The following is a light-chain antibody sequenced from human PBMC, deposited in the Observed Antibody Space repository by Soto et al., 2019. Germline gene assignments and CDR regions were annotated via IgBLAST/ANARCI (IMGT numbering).Light chain of an antibody. CDR3: SSYAGSYTWV. CDR2: DVS. V-gene: IGLV2-11*01. J-gene: IGLJ3*02. Sequence: QSVLTQPRSVSGSRGQSVTISCTGTSSDVGGYNYVSWYQQHPGKAPKLMIYDVSKRPSGVPDRFSGSKSGNTASLTISGLQAEDEADYYCSSYAGSYTWVFGGGTKLTVL. CDR1: SSDVGGYNY.